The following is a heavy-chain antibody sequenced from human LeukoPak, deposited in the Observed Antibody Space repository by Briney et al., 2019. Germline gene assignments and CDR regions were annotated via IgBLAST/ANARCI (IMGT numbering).Heavy chain of an antibody. D-gene: IGHD2-15*01. J-gene: IGHJ4*02. V-gene: IGHV4-39*01. CDR3: ARLPATPSAHY. Sequence: WVRQAPGKGLEWIGSIYYSGSTYYNPSLKSRVTISVDTSNNQFSLNLSSVTAADTAVYYCARLPATPSAHYWGQGTLVTVSS. CDR2: IYYSGST.